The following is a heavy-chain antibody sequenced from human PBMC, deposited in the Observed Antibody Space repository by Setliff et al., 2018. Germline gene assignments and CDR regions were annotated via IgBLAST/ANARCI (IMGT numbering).Heavy chain of an antibody. Sequence: PSETLSLTCAVYGGSFSGSFWSWIRQPPGKGLEWIGEINHTGGTNYTPSLKSRVTISVDTSKNQFSLELSSVTAADTAVYYGARDFSTPHFGVARGSYYYYYMDVWGKGTTVTVSS. CDR3: ARDFSTPHFGVARGSYYYYYMDV. J-gene: IGHJ6*03. CDR2: INHTGGT. D-gene: IGHD3-3*01. V-gene: IGHV4-34*01. CDR1: GGSFSGSF.